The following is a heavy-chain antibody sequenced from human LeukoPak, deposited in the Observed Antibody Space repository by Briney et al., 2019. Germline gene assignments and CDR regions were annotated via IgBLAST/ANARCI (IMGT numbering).Heavy chain of an antibody. V-gene: IGHV3-33*01. CDR2: IWYDGSNK. CDR3: ARDGPKRYFDWLLSSGMDV. J-gene: IGHJ6*04. D-gene: IGHD3-9*01. CDR1: GFTFSSFG. Sequence: PGRSLRGSCAASGFTFSSFGMLWVRQGPGKGLEWVAVIWYDGSNKEYADSVKGRFNISRDNSKSTLYLQMNSLKAEDTAVYYCARDGPKRYFDWLLSSGMDVWGKGTTVTVSS.